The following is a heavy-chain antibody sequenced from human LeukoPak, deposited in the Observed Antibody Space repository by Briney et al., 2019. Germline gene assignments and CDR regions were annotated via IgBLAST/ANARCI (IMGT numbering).Heavy chain of an antibody. D-gene: IGHD5-24*01. CDR1: GYTFTNYY. V-gene: IGHV1-46*01. J-gene: IGHJ4*02. Sequence: ASVKVSCKASGYTFTNYYMHWVRQGPGQGLGWMGIINPSGGSTSYAQKFQGRVTMTRDTSTSTVYMELRSLRSDDTAVYYCARGSRGRWLQLRYFDYWGQGTLVTVAS. CDR2: INPSGGST. CDR3: ARGSRGRWLQLRYFDY.